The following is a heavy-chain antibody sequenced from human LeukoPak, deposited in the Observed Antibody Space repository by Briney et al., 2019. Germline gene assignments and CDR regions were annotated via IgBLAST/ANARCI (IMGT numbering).Heavy chain of an antibody. V-gene: IGHV6-1*01. CDR2: TYYRSKLYN. J-gene: IGHJ6*03. CDR3: ARVGYYYDSSGYEPVYYYYYMDV. Sequence: SQTLSLTCALSGDIFSSNSAAWNWIRQSPSRGLEWLGRTYYRSKLYNDYAVSVKSRITINPDTSKNQFSLQVNSVTPEDTTVYYCARVGYYYDSSGYEPVYYYYYMDVWGKGTTVTVSS. CDR1: GDIFSSNSAA. D-gene: IGHD3-22*01.